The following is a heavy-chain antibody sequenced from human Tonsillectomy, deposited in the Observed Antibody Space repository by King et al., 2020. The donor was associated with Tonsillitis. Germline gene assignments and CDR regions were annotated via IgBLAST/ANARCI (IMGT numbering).Heavy chain of an antibody. CDR2: VSYDGSNK. V-gene: IGHV3-30*01. CDR3: ARALGRDRRTFDY. J-gene: IGHJ4*02. CDR1: GFTFSSYA. D-gene: IGHD2-15*01. Sequence: VQLVESGGGVVQPGTSLTLSCAASGFTFSSYAMHWVRQAPGKGLEWVAVVSYDGSNKYYADSVQGRFIISRDNSKNTLSLQMDSLRTEDTAVYYCARALGRDRRTFDYWGQGTLVTVSS.